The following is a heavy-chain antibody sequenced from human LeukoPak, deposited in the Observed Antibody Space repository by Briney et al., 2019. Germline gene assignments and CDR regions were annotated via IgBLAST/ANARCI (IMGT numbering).Heavy chain of an antibody. V-gene: IGHV3-30-3*01. D-gene: IGHD3-22*01. CDR3: ARDISYDSSGYLKD. CDR1: GFTFSSHA. Sequence: GGSLRLSCAASGFTFSSHAMHWVRQAPGKGLEWVAVISYDGSNKYYADSVKGRFTISRDNSKNTLYLQMNSLRAEDTAVYYCARDISYDSSGYLKDWGQGTLVTVSS. J-gene: IGHJ4*02. CDR2: ISYDGSNK.